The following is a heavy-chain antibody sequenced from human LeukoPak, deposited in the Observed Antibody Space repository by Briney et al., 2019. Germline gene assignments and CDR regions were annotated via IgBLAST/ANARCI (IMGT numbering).Heavy chain of an antibody. CDR2: IIPILGIA. V-gene: IGHV1-69*04. J-gene: IGHJ4*02. CDR3: AKGTYDFWSGYPDY. CDR1: GGTFSSYA. D-gene: IGHD3-3*01. Sequence: SVKVSCKASGGTFSSYAISRVRQAPGQGLEWMGRIIPILGIANYAQKFQGRVTITADKSTSTAYMELSSLRSEDTAVYYCAKGTYDFWSGYPDYWGQGTLVTVSS.